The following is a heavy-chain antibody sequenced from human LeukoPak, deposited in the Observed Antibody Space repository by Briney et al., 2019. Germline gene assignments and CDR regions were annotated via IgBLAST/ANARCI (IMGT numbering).Heavy chain of an antibody. CDR1: GGTFSSDA. J-gene: IGHJ3*02. V-gene: IGHV1-69*13. Sequence: SVKVSCKASGGTFSSDAISWVRQAPGQGLEWMWGIIPIFGTANYAQKFQGRVTITADESTSTAYMELRSLRSEDTAVYYCARDHCGGDCYPRADAFAIWGEGTMVTVSS. CDR3: ARDHCGGDCYPRADAFAI. D-gene: IGHD2-21*01. CDR2: IIPIFGTA.